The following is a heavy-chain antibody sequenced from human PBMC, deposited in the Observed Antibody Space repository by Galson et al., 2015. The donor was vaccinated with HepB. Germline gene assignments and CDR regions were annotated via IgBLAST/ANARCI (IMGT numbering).Heavy chain of an antibody. CDR3: ARRRIAAAGPGPNWFDP. Sequence: SVKVSCKASGYTFTGYYMHWVRQAPGQGLEWMGWINTNTGNPTYAQGFTGRFVFSLDTSVSTAYLQISSLKAEDTAVYYCARRRIAAAGPGPNWFDPWGQGTLVTVSS. CDR1: GYTFTGYY. V-gene: IGHV7-4-1*02. J-gene: IGHJ5*02. CDR2: INTNTGNP. D-gene: IGHD6-13*01.